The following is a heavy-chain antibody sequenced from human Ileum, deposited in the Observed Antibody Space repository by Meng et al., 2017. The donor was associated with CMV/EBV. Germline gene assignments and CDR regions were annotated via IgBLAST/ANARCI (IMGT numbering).Heavy chain of an antibody. D-gene: IGHD3-16*01. CDR2: INPSAETT. CDR1: GFTFTTYY. Sequence: ASGFTFTTYYIHWVRQAPGQGLEWMGVINPSAETTTYAQEFQGRVTMTGDRSTGIFYMDLSSLRSDDTAVYYCAREGGSIWGDYFDYWGQGTLVTVSS. V-gene: IGHV1-46*01. J-gene: IGHJ4*02. CDR3: AREGGSIWGDYFDY.